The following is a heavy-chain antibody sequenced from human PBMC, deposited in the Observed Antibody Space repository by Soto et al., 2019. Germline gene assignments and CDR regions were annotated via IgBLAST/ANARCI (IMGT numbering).Heavy chain of an antibody. CDR2: INHSGST. V-gene: IGHV4-34*01. Sequence: SETLSLTCAVYGGSFSGYYWSWIRQPPGKGLEWIGEINHSGSTNYNPSLKSRVTISVDTSKNQFSLKLSSVTAADTAVYYCARGVVRGPYYYYYGMDVWGQGTTVTVSS. CDR1: GGSFSGYY. D-gene: IGHD2-2*01. J-gene: IGHJ6*02. CDR3: ARGVVRGPYYYYYGMDV.